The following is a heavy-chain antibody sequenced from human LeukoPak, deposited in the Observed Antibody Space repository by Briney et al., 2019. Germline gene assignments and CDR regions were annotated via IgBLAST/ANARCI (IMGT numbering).Heavy chain of an antibody. Sequence: PGGSLRLSCAASGFTFSSYAMSWVRQAPGKGLEWVSAISCSGGSTYYADSVKGRFTISRDNSKNTLYLQMNSLRAEDTAVYYCAKDPAGGSGWYGAFDIWGQGTMVTVSS. D-gene: IGHD6-19*01. CDR3: AKDPAGGSGWYGAFDI. J-gene: IGHJ3*02. CDR1: GFTFSSYA. V-gene: IGHV3-23*01. CDR2: ISCSGGST.